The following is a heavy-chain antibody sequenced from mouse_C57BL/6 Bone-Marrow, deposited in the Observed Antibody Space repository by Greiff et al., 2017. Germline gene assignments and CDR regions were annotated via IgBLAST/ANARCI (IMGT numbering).Heavy chain of an antibody. CDR3: ARNHGRVFWFAD. J-gene: IGHJ3*01. D-gene: IGHD4-1*01. CDR2: IWTGGGT. Sequence: VMLVESGPGLVAPSPSLSITCTVSGFSLTSYAISWVRQPPGKGLEWLGVIWTGGGTNYHSALQSRLSISKDNSKSQVFLKMNSLQTDDTARYYCARNHGRVFWFADWGQGTLVTVSA. V-gene: IGHV2-9-1*01. CDR1: GFSLTSYA.